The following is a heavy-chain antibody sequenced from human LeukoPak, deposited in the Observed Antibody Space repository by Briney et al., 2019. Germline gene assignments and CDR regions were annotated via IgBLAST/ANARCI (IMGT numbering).Heavy chain of an antibody. CDR1: GYTFTSYG. CDR2: INAGNGNT. CDR3: ARVLEPSYYYYGMDV. Sequence: ASVKVSCKASGYTFTSYGISWVRQAPGQRLEWMGWINAGNGNTKYSQKFQGRVTITRDTSASTAYMELSSLRSEDTAVYYCARVLEPSYYYYGMDVWGQGTTVTVSS. J-gene: IGHJ6*02. V-gene: IGHV1-3*01. D-gene: IGHD1-1*01.